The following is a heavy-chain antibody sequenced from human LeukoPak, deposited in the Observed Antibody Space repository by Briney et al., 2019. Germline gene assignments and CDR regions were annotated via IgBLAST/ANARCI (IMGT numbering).Heavy chain of an antibody. J-gene: IGHJ6*04. CDR3: ARVARYCSGGSCYFSGMDV. Sequence: SETLSLTCAVYGVSFSGYYWSWIRQPPGKGLEWLGEINHSGSTNYNPSLKSRVTISVDTSKNQFSLKLSSVTAADTAVYYCARVARYCSGGSCYFSGMDVWGKGTTVTVSS. CDR1: GVSFSGYY. D-gene: IGHD2-15*01. V-gene: IGHV4-34*01. CDR2: INHSGST.